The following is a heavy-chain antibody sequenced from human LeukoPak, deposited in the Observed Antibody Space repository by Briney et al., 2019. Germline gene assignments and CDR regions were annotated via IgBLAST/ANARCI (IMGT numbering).Heavy chain of an antibody. D-gene: IGHD6-6*01. V-gene: IGHV4-39*01. CDR2: IYYSGST. J-gene: IGHJ4*02. CDR3: ARRIAARPNYFDY. Sequence: SETLSLTCTVSGGSISGSTYCWGWIRQSPGKGLEWIGSIYYSGSTYYNPSLKSRVTISVDTSKNQFSLKLSSVTAADTAVYYCARRIAARPNYFDYWGQGTLVTVSS. CDR1: GGSISGSTYC.